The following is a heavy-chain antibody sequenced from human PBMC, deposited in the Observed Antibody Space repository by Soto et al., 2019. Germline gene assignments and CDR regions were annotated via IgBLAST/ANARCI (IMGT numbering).Heavy chain of an antibody. Sequence: GGSLRLSCSASGFTFSSYGMHWVRQAPGKGLEYVSVISSNGGTTYYADSVKGRFTISRDNSKNTLYLQMSSLGAEDTAVYYCVHGGTYGDSWGQGTLVTVSS. D-gene: IGHD1-26*01. CDR2: ISSNGGTT. CDR1: GFTFSSYG. V-gene: IGHV3-64D*08. CDR3: VHGGTYGDS. J-gene: IGHJ4*02.